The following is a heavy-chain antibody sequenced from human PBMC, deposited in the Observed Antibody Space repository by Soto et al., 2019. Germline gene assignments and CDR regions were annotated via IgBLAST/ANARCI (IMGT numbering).Heavy chain of an antibody. CDR3: ARGRRTLLLGVFFALAY. CDR2: INSGEGT. CDR1: GVSFSAFY. V-gene: IGHV4-34*01. Sequence: QVQLHQWGAGLLKPSETLSLTCEVSGVSFSAFYWCWVRQSPEKGLECIREINSGEGTKSNPSLETRATISDDTSKKQFSLRLTSVTAADTAVYYCARGRRTLLLGVFFALAYWGKGILVTVSS. J-gene: IGHJ4*02. D-gene: IGHD3-10*01.